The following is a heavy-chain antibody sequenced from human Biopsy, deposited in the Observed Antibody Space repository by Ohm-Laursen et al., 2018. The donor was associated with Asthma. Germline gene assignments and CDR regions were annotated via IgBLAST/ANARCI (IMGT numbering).Heavy chain of an antibody. CDR2: ISYDGSNK. D-gene: IGHD3-3*01. J-gene: IGHJ6*02. Sequence: SLRLSCSASGFTFSSYGMYWVRQAPGKGLEWVAVISYDGSNKYYADSVKGRFTISRDNSKSTLYLQMNSLRAEDTAVYYCAKDTEGRYDFWSGLSYNYYGMDVWGQGTTVTVSS. CDR1: GFTFSSYG. CDR3: AKDTEGRYDFWSGLSYNYYGMDV. V-gene: IGHV3-30*18.